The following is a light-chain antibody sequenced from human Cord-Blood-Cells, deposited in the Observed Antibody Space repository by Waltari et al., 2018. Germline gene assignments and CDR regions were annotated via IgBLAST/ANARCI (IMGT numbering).Light chain of an antibody. CDR2: AAP. CDR3: QQYISYPRT. J-gene: IGKJ1*01. V-gene: IGKV1-16*01. Sequence: DIQMTKSPSSLSASVGDRVPITWRASQGISNNLAWFQQKPGEAPKTLIYAAPSLQSGVPSMFSGSGSGTDFTLTISSLQPVDFATYYCQQYISYPRTFGQGTKVEIK. CDR1: QGISNN.